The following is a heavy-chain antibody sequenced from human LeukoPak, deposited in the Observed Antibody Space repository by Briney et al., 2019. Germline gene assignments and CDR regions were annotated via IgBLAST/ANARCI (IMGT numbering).Heavy chain of an antibody. Sequence: GGSLRLSCAASRFTFSSYAMSWVRQAPGRGLEWVSTISGSGGSTYYADSVKGRFTISRDNSKNTLYLQMNSLRAEDTAVYYCAKDYAESHGDYCDYWGQGTLVTVSS. CDR1: RFTFSSYA. D-gene: IGHD2-21*01. CDR2: ISGSGGST. CDR3: AKDYAESHGDYCDY. J-gene: IGHJ4*02. V-gene: IGHV3-23*01.